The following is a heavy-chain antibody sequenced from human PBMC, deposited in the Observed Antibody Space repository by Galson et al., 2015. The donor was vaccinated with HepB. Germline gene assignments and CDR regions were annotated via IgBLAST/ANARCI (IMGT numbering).Heavy chain of an antibody. CDR3: TRDRHIVVVTALDY. Sequence: SLRLSCAASGFTFGDYAMSWFRQAPGKGLEWVGFIRSTLSDGTTEYAASVKGRFTISRDDSKSIAYLQMNSLKAEDTAVYYCTRDRHIVVVTALDYWGQGTLVTVSS. CDR2: IRSTLSDGTT. J-gene: IGHJ4*02. D-gene: IGHD2-21*02. CDR1: GFTFGDYA. V-gene: IGHV3-49*03.